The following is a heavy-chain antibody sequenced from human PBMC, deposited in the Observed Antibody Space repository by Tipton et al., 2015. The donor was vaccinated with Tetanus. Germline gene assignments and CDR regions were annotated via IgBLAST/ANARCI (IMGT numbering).Heavy chain of an antibody. Sequence: SLRLSCAASGFTFKSYTMNWLRQAPGNGLEWVAAISGSRLTPYYADSLKGRFTISRDNSKNTLSLQLSSLRADDTAIYYCAKEALGVLTLWGKGTTVIVSS. CDR1: GFTFKSYT. V-gene: IGHV3-23*01. CDR3: AKEALGVLTL. J-gene: IGHJ6*04. CDR2: ISGSRLTP.